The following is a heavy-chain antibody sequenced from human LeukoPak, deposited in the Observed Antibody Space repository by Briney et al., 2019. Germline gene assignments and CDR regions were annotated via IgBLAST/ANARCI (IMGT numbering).Heavy chain of an antibody. D-gene: IGHD2-15*01. CDR3: ARDLLNYYYYGMDV. V-gene: IGHV3-48*04. J-gene: IGHJ6*02. CDR1: GFTFSSNS. CDR2: ISSKSTTT. Sequence: QSGGSLRLSCAASGFTFSSNSMNWVRQAPGKGVEWVSYISSKSTTTYYADSVKGRFTISRDNAKNSLHLQMNSLRAEDTAVYYCARDLLNYYYYGMDVWGQGTTVTVSS.